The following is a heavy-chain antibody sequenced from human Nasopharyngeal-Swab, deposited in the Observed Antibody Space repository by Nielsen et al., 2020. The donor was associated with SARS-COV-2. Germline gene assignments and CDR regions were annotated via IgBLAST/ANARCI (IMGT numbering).Heavy chain of an antibody. CDR1: GISVSRND. CDR3: ARLHYYYMDF. CDR2: LYIDGGT. V-gene: IGHV3-53*01. J-gene: IGHJ6*03. Sequence: GESLKISCSVSGISVSRNDITWVHQAPGKGLEWVSVLYIDGGTFYADSVKGRFTISRDNSKNTVYLQLSSLGAEDTAVYYCARLHYYYMDFWGKGTTLTVSS.